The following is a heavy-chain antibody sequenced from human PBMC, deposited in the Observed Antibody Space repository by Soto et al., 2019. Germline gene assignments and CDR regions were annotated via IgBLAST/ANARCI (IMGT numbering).Heavy chain of an antibody. CDR1: GGSFSVYY. CDR3: ARGTSVANGVYNWFDP. V-gene: IGHV4-34*01. CDR2: INHSGST. Sequence: PSETLSITCAFYGGSFSVYYWSWIRQPPGKGLEWIGEINHSGSTNDNPSLKSRVTISVDTSKNQFSLKLSSVTAADTAVYYCARGTSVANGVYNWFDPWGQGTLVTVSS. J-gene: IGHJ5*02. D-gene: IGHD2-8*01.